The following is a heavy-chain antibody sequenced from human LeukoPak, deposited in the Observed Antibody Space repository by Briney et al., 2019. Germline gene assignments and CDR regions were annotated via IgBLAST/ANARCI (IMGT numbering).Heavy chain of an antibody. CDR1: GYTFNTYG. J-gene: IGHJ4*01. CDR3: ARVTAVAGALSY. Sequence: ASVKVSCKASGYTFNTYGVAWVRQAPGQGLEWLGWITTYNGDTNYVEHLQGRVTMTTDTSTSTAYMELRSLRSADTAMYYCARVTAVAGALSYWGQGTLVTVSS. CDR2: ITTYNGDT. V-gene: IGHV1-18*01. D-gene: IGHD6-19*01.